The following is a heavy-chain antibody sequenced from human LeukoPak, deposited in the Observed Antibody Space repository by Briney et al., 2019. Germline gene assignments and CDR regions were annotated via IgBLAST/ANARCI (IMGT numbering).Heavy chain of an antibody. V-gene: IGHV1-2*02. D-gene: IGHD3-10*01. CDR2: INPNSGGT. Sequence: ASVKVSCKASGYTSTGYYMHWVRQAPGQGLEWMGWINPNSGGTNYAQKFQGRVTMTRDTSISTAYMELSRLRSDDTAVYYCARAQGYYGSGNDYWGQGTLVTVSS. J-gene: IGHJ4*02. CDR3: ARAQGYYGSGNDY. CDR1: GYTSTGYY.